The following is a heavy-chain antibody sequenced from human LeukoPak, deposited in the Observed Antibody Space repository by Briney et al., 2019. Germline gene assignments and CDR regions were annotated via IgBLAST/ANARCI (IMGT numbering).Heavy chain of an antibody. Sequence: PSETLSLTCTVSGGSISSYYWSWIRQPAGKGLEWIGRIYSSGSTNYNPSLKSRVTMSVDTSKNQFSLKLSSVTAADTAIYYCTREYGFMTTVFHAFDIWGQGTMVTVSP. V-gene: IGHV4-4*07. CDR1: GGSISSYY. D-gene: IGHD4-17*01. CDR3: TREYGFMTTVFHAFDI. J-gene: IGHJ3*02. CDR2: IYSSGST.